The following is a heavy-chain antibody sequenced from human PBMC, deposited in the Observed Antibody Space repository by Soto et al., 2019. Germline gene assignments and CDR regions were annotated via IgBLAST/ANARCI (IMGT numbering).Heavy chain of an antibody. D-gene: IGHD3-10*01. V-gene: IGHV1-8*01. CDR3: ARGMRVPHYYYYGMDV. CDR1: GYSFTSYD. J-gene: IGHJ6*02. CDR2: MNPNSGNT. Sequence: QVQLVQSGAEVKKPGASVKVSCKASGYSFTSYDISWVRQATGQGLEWMGWMNPNSGNTGYAQKFQGRVTMTRNTSISTAYMELSSLRSEDTAVYYCARGMRVPHYYYYGMDVWGQGTTVTVSS.